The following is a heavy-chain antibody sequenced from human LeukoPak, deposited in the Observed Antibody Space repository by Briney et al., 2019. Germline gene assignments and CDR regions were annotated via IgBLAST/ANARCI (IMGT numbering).Heavy chain of an antibody. CDR1: GFTFNTYS. D-gene: IGHD6-19*01. CDR3: ARASRASAWYIDEC. CDR2: ISRASESI. Sequence: NTGGSLRLSCAASGFTFNTYSMSWVRQAPGKGLEWVSIISRASESIFYGDSVKGRFTISRDNAKNLLYLQLSSLRDDDSAIYYCARASRASAWYIDECWGQGTLVTVSS. J-gene: IGHJ4*02. V-gene: IGHV3-21*06.